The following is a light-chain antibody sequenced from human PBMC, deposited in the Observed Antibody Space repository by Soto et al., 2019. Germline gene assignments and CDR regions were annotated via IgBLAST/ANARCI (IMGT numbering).Light chain of an antibody. CDR1: QGVSSN. J-gene: IGKJ4*01. V-gene: IGKV3-15*01. Sequence: EIVMTQSPATLSVSPGERATLSCRASQGVSSNLAWYQQKPGQAPRLLMYGASTRATGIPARFSGSVSGTEFTLTISSLQSEDFAVYYCQQYNDWPLTFGGGTKVEIK. CDR2: GAS. CDR3: QQYNDWPLT.